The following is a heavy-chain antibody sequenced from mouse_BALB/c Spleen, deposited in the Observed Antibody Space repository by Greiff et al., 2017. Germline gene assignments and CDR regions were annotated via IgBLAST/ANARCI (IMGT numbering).Heavy chain of an antibody. CDR2: IWAGGST. CDR3: ARDGSTMITTEAMDY. V-gene: IGHV2-9*02. J-gene: IGHJ4*01. Sequence: QVQLKQSGPGLVAPSQSLSITCTVSGFSLTSYGVHWVRQPPGKGLEWLGVIWAGGSTNYNSALMSRLSISKDNSKSQVFLKMNSLQTDDTAMYYCARDGSTMITTEAMDYWGQGTSVTVSS. D-gene: IGHD2-4*01. CDR1: GFSLTSYG.